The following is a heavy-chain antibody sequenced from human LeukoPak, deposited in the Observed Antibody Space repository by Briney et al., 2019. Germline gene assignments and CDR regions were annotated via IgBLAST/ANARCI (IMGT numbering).Heavy chain of an antibody. J-gene: IGHJ4*02. CDR1: GFTFSSYA. CDR3: ARDREWELADY. V-gene: IGHV3-21*01. Sequence: GGSLRLFCAASGFTFSSYAMSWVRQAPGEGLEWVSSISSSSSYIYYAVSVKGRFTISRDNAKNSLYLQMNSQRAEDTAVYCCARDREWELADYWGQGTLVTVSS. D-gene: IGHD1-26*01. CDR2: ISSSSSYI.